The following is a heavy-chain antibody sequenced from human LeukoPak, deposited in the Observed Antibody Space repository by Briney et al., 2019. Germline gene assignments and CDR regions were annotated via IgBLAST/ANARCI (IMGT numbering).Heavy chain of an antibody. Sequence: SVKVSCKASGGTFSSYAISWVRQAPGQGLEWMGRIIPILGIANYAQKFQGRVTITADKSTSTAYMELSSLRSEDTAVYYCARDRPSIVLMVYAPDYWGQGTLVTVSS. V-gene: IGHV1-69*04. CDR1: GGTFSSYA. CDR2: IIPILGIA. J-gene: IGHJ4*02. D-gene: IGHD2-8*01. CDR3: ARDRPSIVLMVYAPDY.